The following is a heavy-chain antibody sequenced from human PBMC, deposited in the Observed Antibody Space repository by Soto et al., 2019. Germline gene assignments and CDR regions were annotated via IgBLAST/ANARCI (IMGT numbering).Heavy chain of an antibody. Sequence: QVQLVESGGGVVQPGRSLRLSCAASGFTFSSYGMHWVRQAPGKGLEWVAVISYDGSNKYYADSVKGRFIISRDNSKNTLYLQMNSLRAEDTAVYYCAKAPPTRTTGTTNYWGQGTLVTVSS. D-gene: IGHD1-1*01. V-gene: IGHV3-30*18. CDR2: ISYDGSNK. CDR3: AKAPPTRTTGTTNY. J-gene: IGHJ4*02. CDR1: GFTFSSYG.